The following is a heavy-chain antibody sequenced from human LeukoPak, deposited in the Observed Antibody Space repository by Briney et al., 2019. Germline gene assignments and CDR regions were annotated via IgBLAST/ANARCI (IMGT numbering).Heavy chain of an antibody. CDR3: AKPYSSGWLYYFDY. J-gene: IGHJ4*02. CDR1: GFTFSNYA. D-gene: IGHD6-19*01. CDR2: ISGRGGST. V-gene: IGHV3-23*01. Sequence: GGSLRLSCAASGFTFSNYAINWVRQAPGKGLEWVSAISGRGGSTYYADSVKGRFTISRDNSKNTLYLQMHSLRAEDTAVYYCAKPYSSGWLYYFDYWGQGTLVTVSS.